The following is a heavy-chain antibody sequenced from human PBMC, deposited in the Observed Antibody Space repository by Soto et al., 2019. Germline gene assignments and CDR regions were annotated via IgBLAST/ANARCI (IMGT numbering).Heavy chain of an antibody. CDR3: ASKRARYYFAY. CDR1: GGSISSGGYY. CDR2: IYNTGST. J-gene: IGHJ4*02. V-gene: IGHV4-31*03. Sequence: SETLSLTCTVSGGSISSGGYYLNWIRQHPGKGLEWIGYIYNTGSTYYNPYLKSRVFISADTSKNLLSLKLSSVTAADTAVYYCASKRARYYFAYWGRGALVTVSS.